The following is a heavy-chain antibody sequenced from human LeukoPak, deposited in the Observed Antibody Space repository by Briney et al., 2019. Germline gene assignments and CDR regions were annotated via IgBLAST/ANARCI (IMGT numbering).Heavy chain of an antibody. CDR3: AKHFIRDSYGYDY. CDR2: ISGSGGST. J-gene: IGHJ4*02. D-gene: IGHD5-18*01. V-gene: IGHV3-23*01. Sequence: GGSLRLSCAASGFTFSSYAMSWVRQAPGKGLEWVSTISGSGGSTYYADSVKGRFTISRDNSENTLYLQMNSLRAEDTALYYCAKHFIRDSYGYDYWGQGTLVTVSS. CDR1: GFTFSSYA.